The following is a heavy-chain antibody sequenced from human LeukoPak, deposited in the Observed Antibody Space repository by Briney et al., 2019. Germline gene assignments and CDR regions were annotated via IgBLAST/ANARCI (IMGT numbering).Heavy chain of an antibody. Sequence: PSETLSLTCAVYGGSFSGYYWSWIHQPPGKGLEWIGEINHSGSTNYNPSLKSRVTISVDTSKNQFSLKLSSVTAADTAVYYCARRVPRGYSYERTLDYWGQGTLVTVSS. CDR1: GGSFSGYY. D-gene: IGHD5-18*01. CDR3: ARRVPRGYSYERTLDY. CDR2: INHSGST. V-gene: IGHV4-34*01. J-gene: IGHJ4*02.